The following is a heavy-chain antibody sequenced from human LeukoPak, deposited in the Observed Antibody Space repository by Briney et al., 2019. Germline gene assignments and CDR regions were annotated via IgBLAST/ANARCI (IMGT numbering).Heavy chain of an antibody. CDR2: IYSGGST. CDR3: AKELIPNLDAFDI. D-gene: IGHD1-14*01. V-gene: IGHV3-53*01. J-gene: IGHJ3*02. CDR1: GFTVRNNY. Sequence: GGSLRLSCAASGFTVRNNYMSWVRQAPGKGLEWVSLIYSGGSTYYADSVKGRFTISRDNSKNTLYLQMNSLRAEDTAVYYCAKELIPNLDAFDIWGQGTMVTVSS.